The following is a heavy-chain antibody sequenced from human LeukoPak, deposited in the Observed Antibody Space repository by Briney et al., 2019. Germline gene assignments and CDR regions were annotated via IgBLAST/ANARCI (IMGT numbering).Heavy chain of an antibody. CDR3: ASISDLLFYFAS. CDR2: IYTGGNT. V-gene: IGHV3-66*01. Sequence: PSETLSLTCTVSGDSISSYYWSWIRQPPGKGLEWVSLIYTGGNTYYADSVKGRFTLSRDKSKNTVYLQMSSLRVEDTAVYFCASISDLLFYFASWGQGTLVTVSS. CDR1: GDSISSYY. J-gene: IGHJ4*02.